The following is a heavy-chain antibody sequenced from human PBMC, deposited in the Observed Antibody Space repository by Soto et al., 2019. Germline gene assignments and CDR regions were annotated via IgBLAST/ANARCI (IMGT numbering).Heavy chain of an antibody. CDR2: IYYSGST. J-gene: IGHJ1*01. Sequence: SETLSLTCTVSGGSISSGDHYWSWIRQPPGKGLEWIGYIYYSGSTYYNPSLKSRVTISVDTSKNQFSLKLSSVTAADTAVYYCARGRKRYFQHWGQGTLVTVSS. CDR1: GGSISSGDHY. V-gene: IGHV4-30-4*01. CDR3: ARGRKRYFQH.